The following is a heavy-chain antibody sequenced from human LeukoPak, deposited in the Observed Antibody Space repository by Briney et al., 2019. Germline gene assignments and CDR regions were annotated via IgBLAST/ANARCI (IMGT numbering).Heavy chain of an antibody. CDR1: GFRLTTYG. D-gene: IGHD3-3*01. Sequence: PGGSLRISCEVSGFRLTTYGTHWVRQAPGKGLEWVAYIPFDGSDEYYVDSVKGRFSISRDNSKNTLFLQMDSLRPEDTAVYYCAREPFWSGYYHHLHFDYWGQGTLVTVSS. CDR2: IPFDGSDE. CDR3: AREPFWSGYYHHLHFDY. V-gene: IGHV3-30*02. J-gene: IGHJ4*02.